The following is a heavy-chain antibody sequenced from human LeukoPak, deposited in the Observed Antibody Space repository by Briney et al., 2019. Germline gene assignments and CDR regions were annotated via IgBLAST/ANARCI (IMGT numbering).Heavy chain of an antibody. Sequence: KSGGSLRLSCAASGFTFSSYSRNWVRQAPGKGLEWVSSISSSSSYIYYADSVKGRFTISRDNAKNSLYLQMNSLRAEDTAVYYCARDPVWGSHHDYWGQGTLVTVSS. CDR3: ARDPVWGSHHDY. CDR1: GFTFSSYS. CDR2: ISSSSSYI. D-gene: IGHD3-16*01. J-gene: IGHJ4*02. V-gene: IGHV3-21*01.